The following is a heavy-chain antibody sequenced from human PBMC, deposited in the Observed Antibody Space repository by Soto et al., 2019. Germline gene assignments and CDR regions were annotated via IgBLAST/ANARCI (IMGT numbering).Heavy chain of an antibody. CDR2: ISGSGGST. CDR3: AKGSSGWYERFDY. V-gene: IGHV3-23*01. CDR1: GFTFSIYA. Sequence: EVQLLESGGGLVQPGGSLRLSCAASGFTFSIYAMSWVRQAPGKGLEWVSAISGSGGSTYYADSVKGRFTISRDNSKNTLYLQMNSLRAEDTAVYYCAKGSSGWYERFDYWGQGTLVTVSS. J-gene: IGHJ4*02. D-gene: IGHD6-19*01.